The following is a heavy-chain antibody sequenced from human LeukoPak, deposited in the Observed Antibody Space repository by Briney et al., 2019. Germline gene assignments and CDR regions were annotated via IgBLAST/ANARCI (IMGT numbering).Heavy chain of an antibody. J-gene: IGHJ4*02. D-gene: IGHD5-12*01. V-gene: IGHV4-34*01. CDR3: ARGVLRWERSDYFDY. CDR2: INHSGST. CDR1: GGSFSGYY. Sequence: SETLSLTCAVYGGSFSGYYWSWIRQPPGKGLEWIGEINHSGSTNYNPSLKSRVTISVDTSKNQFSLKLSSVTAADTAVYYCARGVLRWERSDYFDYWGQGTLVTVSS.